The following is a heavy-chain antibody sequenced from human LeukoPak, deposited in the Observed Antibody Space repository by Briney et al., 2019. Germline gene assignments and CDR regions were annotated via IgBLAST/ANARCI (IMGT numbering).Heavy chain of an antibody. V-gene: IGHV4-59*08. Sequence: SEALSLTCTVSGGSISSYRWSWIRQPPGKGPEWIGYIYDSGSTNYNPSLKSRVTISVDTSKNQFSLKLSSVTAADTAVYYCARHKSVAAYYYYDMDVWGQGTTVTVSS. CDR1: GGSISSYR. J-gene: IGHJ6*02. D-gene: IGHD6-13*01. CDR3: ARHKSVAAYYYYDMDV. CDR2: IYDSGST.